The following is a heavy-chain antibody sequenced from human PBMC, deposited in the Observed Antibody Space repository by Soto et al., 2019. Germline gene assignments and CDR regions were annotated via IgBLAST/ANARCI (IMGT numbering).Heavy chain of an antibody. CDR2: IVVGSGNT. Sequence: ASVKVSCKASGFTFTSSAMQWVRQARGQRLEWIGWIVVGSGNTNYAQKFQERVTITRDMSTSTAYMELSSLRSEDTAVYYCAADPTFTVTNAFDIWGQGTMVTVSS. V-gene: IGHV1-58*02. CDR1: GFTFTSSA. CDR3: AADPTFTVTNAFDI. J-gene: IGHJ3*02. D-gene: IGHD4-17*01.